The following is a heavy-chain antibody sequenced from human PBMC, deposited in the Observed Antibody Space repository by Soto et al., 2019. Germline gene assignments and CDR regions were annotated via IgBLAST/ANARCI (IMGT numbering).Heavy chain of an antibody. D-gene: IGHD4-17*01. V-gene: IGHV3-23*01. CDR3: ANHGGFDF. J-gene: IGHJ3*01. CDR1: GFTFSSSG. CDR2: ISIRGDYR. Sequence: EGQLLQSGGGLVQPGESLRLSCAASGFTFSSSGMSWVRQAPGKGLEWVSSISIRGDYRYYADSVKGRFTISRDNSKNTLYLQMRSLTAEDTALYYCANHGGFDFWGQGTMGAVSS.